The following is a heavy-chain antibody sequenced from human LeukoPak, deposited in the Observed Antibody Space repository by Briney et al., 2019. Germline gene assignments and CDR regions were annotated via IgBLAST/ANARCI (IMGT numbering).Heavy chain of an antibody. CDR1: GFTFSSYA. J-gene: IGHJ4*02. V-gene: IGHV3-23*01. Sequence: GGSLRLSCAASGFTFSSYARRWVRQAPGKGLEWVSAISGSGGSTYYADSVKGRFTISRDNSKNTLYLQMNSLRAEDTAVYYCAKDQVYDSSGYYYFDYWGQGTLVTVSS. CDR2: ISGSGGST. CDR3: AKDQVYDSSGYYYFDY. D-gene: IGHD3-22*01.